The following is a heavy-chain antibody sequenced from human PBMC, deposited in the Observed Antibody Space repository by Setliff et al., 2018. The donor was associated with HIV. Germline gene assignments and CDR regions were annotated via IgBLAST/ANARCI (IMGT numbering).Heavy chain of an antibody. D-gene: IGHD6-19*01. CDR1: RDSIRNGAYY. CDR3: ARGGTVSADFDS. V-gene: IGHV4-39*07. Sequence: SETLSLTCTVSRDSIRNGAYYWGWIRQPPGKGLEWIGSIYYSGSAYYNPSFKSRVTLSVDTSENQFSLRLSSVTAADTAVYFCARGGTVSADFDSWGQGTLVTVS. J-gene: IGHJ4*02. CDR2: IYYSGSA.